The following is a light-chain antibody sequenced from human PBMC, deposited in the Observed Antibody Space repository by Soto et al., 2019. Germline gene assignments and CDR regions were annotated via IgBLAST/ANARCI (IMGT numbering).Light chain of an antibody. Sequence: QLVLTQSPSASASLGASVKLTCTLSSGHINYAIAWHQQQPEKGPRYLMKLNSDGSHSKGDGIPDRFSGSSSGAERYLTISSLQSVDEADYYCQTWGTGIWVFGGGTKLTVL. CDR3: QTWGTGIWV. J-gene: IGLJ3*02. V-gene: IGLV4-69*01. CDR2: LNSDGSH. CDR1: SGHINYA.